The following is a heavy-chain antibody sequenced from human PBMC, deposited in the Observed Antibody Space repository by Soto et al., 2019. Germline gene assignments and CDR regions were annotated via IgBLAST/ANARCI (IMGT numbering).Heavy chain of an antibody. CDR2: ISGSGGGT. D-gene: IGHD2-21*02. V-gene: IGHV3-23*01. CDR1: EFTFSSYA. CDR3: AKCAVLVTTSGGWCNWFDP. J-gene: IGHJ5*02. Sequence: VGSLRLSCTASEFTFSSYAMSWVRQAPGKGLEWVSAISGSGGGTYYADSVKGRFTISRDNSKNTLHLQMNSLRAEDTAVYYCAKCAVLVTTSGGWCNWFDPWGQGTLVTVSS.